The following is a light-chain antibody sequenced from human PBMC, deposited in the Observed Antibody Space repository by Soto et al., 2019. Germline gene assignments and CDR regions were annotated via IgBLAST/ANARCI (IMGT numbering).Light chain of an antibody. CDR1: SRDIGSYNF. J-gene: IGLJ1*01. CDR2: EVN. Sequence: QSVLTQPASVSGSPGQSITISCTGSSRDIGSYNFVSWYQHHPGKAPKVIIYEVNKRPSGVSDRFSGSKSGNTASLTISGLQAEDEADYYCCSYIRSSGTTHFFVFGTGTKVTVL. CDR3: CSYIRSSGTTHFFV. V-gene: IGLV2-23*02.